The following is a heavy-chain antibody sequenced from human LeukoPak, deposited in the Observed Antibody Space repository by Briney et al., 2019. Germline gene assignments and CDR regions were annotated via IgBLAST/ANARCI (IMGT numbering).Heavy chain of an antibody. V-gene: IGHV3-74*01. CDR3: ARGGDWVQFASHIDY. CDR1: GFSFSNYW. J-gene: IGHJ4*02. D-gene: IGHD5-24*01. Sequence: QSGGSLRLSCAASGFSFSNYWMHWVRQGPGKGLVWVSRINSDGNSTSYADSVKGRFTISRDNAKNTLFLQMNSLRAEDTAVYFCARGGDWVQFASHIDYWGQGTLVTVSS. CDR2: INSDGNST.